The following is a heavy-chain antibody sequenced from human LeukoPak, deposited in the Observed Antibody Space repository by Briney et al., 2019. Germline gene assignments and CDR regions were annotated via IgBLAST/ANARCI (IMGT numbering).Heavy chain of an antibody. CDR1: GGSISSYY. V-gene: IGHV4-39*01. J-gene: IGHJ4*02. CDR2: IYYSGST. Sequence: PSETLSLTCTVSGGSISSYYWGWIRQPPGKGLEWIGSIYYSGSTYYNPSLKSRVTISVDTSKNQFSLKLSSVTAADTAVYYCARSRSPIVVVPAASFDYWGQGTLVTVSS. CDR3: ARSRSPIVVVPAASFDY. D-gene: IGHD2-2*01.